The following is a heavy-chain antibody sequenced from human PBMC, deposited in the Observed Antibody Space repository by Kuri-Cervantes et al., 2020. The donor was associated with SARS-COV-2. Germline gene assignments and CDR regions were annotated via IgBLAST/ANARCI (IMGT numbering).Heavy chain of an antibody. V-gene: IGHV3-74*01. D-gene: IGHD1-1*01. Sequence: GGSLRLSCAASGFTFSGHWIHWVRQAPGKGLVWVSRINPDGSYTNNADSVKGRFTLPRDNAENMLFLQMNSLRAEDTAVYYCVRDGDHWNFDYWGQGTLVTVSS. CDR2: INPDGSYT. CDR1: GFTFSGHW. J-gene: IGHJ4*02. CDR3: VRDGDHWNFDY.